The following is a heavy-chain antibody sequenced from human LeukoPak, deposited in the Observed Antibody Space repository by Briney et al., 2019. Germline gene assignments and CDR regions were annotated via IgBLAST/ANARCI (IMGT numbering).Heavy chain of an antibody. CDR3: ARDRHIVATIVGGREFDY. J-gene: IGHJ4*02. Sequence: ASVKVSCKASGGTFSSYAISWVRQAPGQGREWMGRIIPIFGTANYAQKFQGRVTITTDESTSTAYMELSSLRSEDTAVYYCARDRHIVATIVGGREFDYWGQGTLVTVSS. D-gene: IGHD5-12*01. CDR1: GGTFSSYA. CDR2: IIPIFGTA. V-gene: IGHV1-69*05.